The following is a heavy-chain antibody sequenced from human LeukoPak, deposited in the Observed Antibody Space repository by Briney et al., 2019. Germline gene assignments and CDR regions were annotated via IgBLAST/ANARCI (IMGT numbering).Heavy chain of an antibody. CDR3: ARSHSVWTSFDY. CDR2: IYYSGST. D-gene: IGHD3/OR15-3a*01. Sequence: PSETLSLTCTVSGGSISSYYWSWIRQPPGKGLEWIGYIYYSGSTNYNPSLQSRVTISVDTSKNQFYLKLSSVTAADTAVYYCARSHSVWTSFDYWGQGTLVTVSS. V-gene: IGHV4-59*01. J-gene: IGHJ4*02. CDR1: GGSISSYY.